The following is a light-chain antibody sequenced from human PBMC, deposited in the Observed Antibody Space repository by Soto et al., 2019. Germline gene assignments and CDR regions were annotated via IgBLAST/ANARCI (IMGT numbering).Light chain of an antibody. V-gene: IGLV2-23*01. CDR2: EGS. J-gene: IGLJ1*01. CDR1: SSDIGSYDL. Sequence: QSALTQPASVSGSPGQSITISCTGTSSDIGSYDLVSWYQQYPGKAPKLMIYEGSKRPSGVSNRFSGSKSGNTASLTISGLLAEDEADYYCCSYAGSSTAYVFGTGTKLTVL. CDR3: CSYAGSSTAYV.